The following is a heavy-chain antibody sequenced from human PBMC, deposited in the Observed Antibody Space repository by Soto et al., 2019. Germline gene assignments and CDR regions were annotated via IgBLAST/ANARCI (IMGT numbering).Heavy chain of an antibody. V-gene: IGHV6-1*01. Sequence: SQTLSLTCAISGDSVSSNSAAWNWIRQSPSRGLEWLGRTYYRSKWYNDYAVSVKSRITINPDTSKNQFSLQLNSVTPEDTAVYYCARDLGTYKVAAATYYYYGMDVWGQGTTVTVSS. J-gene: IGHJ6*02. CDR1: GDSVSSNSAA. D-gene: IGHD6-13*01. CDR2: TYYRSKWYN. CDR3: ARDLGTYKVAAATYYYYGMDV.